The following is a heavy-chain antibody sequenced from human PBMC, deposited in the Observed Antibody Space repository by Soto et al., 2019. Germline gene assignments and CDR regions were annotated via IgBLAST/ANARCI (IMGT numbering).Heavy chain of an antibody. CDR1: GDSISEYY. CDR2: TYTSGST. V-gene: IGHV4-4*07. J-gene: IGHJ6*02. Sequence: ETLSLTCTVSGDSISEYYWSWIRQPAGQGLEWLGRTYTSGSTYYNPSLKSRVTMSVDTSKNQFSLKLSSVTAADTAVYYCAGDQGYYYSGIDVWGQGTTVTVSS. CDR3: AGDQGYYYSGIDV.